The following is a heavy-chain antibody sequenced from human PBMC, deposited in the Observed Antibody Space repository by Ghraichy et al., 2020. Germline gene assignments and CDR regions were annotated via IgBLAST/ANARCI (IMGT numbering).Heavy chain of an antibody. D-gene: IGHD2-15*01. CDR1: GFTFSSYA. CDR2: ISYDGSNK. J-gene: IGHJ4*02. V-gene: IGHV3-30-3*01. CDR3: ARLGSGGSCYDY. Sequence: GSLRLSCAASGFTFSSYAMHWVRQAPGKGLEWVAVISYDGSNKYYADSVKGRFTISRDNSKNTLYLQMNSLRAEDTAVYYCARLGSGGSCYDYWGQGTLVTVSS.